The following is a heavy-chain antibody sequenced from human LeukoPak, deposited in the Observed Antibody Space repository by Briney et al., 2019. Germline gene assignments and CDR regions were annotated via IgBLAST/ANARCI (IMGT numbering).Heavy chain of an antibody. D-gene: IGHD6-19*01. CDR2: IWYDGSNK. CDR3: AGGSSGWLSDY. V-gene: IGHV3-33*01. Sequence: PGGSLRLSCAASGFTFSSYGMHWVRQAPGKGPEWVAVIWYDGSNKYYADSVKGRFTISRDNSKNTLYLQMNSLRAEDTAVYYCAGGSSGWLSDYWGQGTLVTVSS. J-gene: IGHJ4*02. CDR1: GFTFSSYG.